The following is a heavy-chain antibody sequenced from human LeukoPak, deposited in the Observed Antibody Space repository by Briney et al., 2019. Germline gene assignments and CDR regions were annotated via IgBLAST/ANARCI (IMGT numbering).Heavy chain of an antibody. J-gene: IGHJ4*02. CDR2: ISTSGNT. CDR3: ARRGPGGSYPFDY. D-gene: IGHD1-26*01. Sequence: SETLSLTCTVSGGSVSGYSWSWVRQPPGKGLEWIGYISTSGNTNYNPSLKSRVTISVDTSKNQFSLKLSSVTAADTAVYYCARRGPGGSYPFDYWGQGTLVSVSS. CDR1: GGSVSGYS. V-gene: IGHV4-4*09.